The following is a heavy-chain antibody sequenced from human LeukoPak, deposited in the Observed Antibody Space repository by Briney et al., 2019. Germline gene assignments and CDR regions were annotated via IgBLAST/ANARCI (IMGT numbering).Heavy chain of an antibody. J-gene: IGHJ6*03. CDR1: GFTFSSYA. D-gene: IGHD4-11*01. V-gene: IGHV3-21*01. CDR2: VSSSGGAT. Sequence: PGGSLRLSCAASGFTFSSYAMTWVRQAPGKGLEWVSTVSSSGGATYYADSVKGRFTISRDNAKNPLYLQMNSLRAEDTAVYYCARGRTTVTTFYYYYMDVWGKGTTVTVSS. CDR3: ARGRTTVTTFYYYYMDV.